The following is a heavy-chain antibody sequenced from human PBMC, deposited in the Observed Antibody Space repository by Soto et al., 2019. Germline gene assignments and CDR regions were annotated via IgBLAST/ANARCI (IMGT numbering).Heavy chain of an antibody. Sequence: EVQLAESGGGLAQPGGSLRLSCAASGFTLSGYAMDWVRQAPGKGLEYVSGISSNGVGTYYANSVQGRFTISRDNSKNKVYLQMGSLRPEDMAVYYCARRARPDFYYMDVWGQGTTVTVSS. CDR2: ISSNGVGT. CDR1: GFTLSGYA. J-gene: IGHJ6*03. CDR3: ARRARPDFYYMDV. V-gene: IGHV3-64*01. D-gene: IGHD6-6*01.